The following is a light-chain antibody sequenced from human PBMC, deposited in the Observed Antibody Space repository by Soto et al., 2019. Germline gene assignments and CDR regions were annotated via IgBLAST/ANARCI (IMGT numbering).Light chain of an antibody. Sequence: EIVLTQSPATLSLSPGERATLSCRASQSVSGYLAWYQQKPGQAPRLLIDGASSRATGVPDRFSGSGSGTDFTLNIRRLEPEDLAVYHCQQYGASPWTFGQGTKVDIK. CDR2: GAS. V-gene: IGKV3-20*01. J-gene: IGKJ1*01. CDR1: QSVSGY. CDR3: QQYGASPWT.